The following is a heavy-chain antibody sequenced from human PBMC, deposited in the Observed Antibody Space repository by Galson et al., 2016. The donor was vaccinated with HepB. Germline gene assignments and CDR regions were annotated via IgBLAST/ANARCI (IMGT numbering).Heavy chain of an antibody. V-gene: IGHV3-21*01. CDR2: IGSSSIYI. D-gene: IGHD3-16*02. CDR1: GVTSSSYS. Sequence: SLILPCAASGVTSSSYSMIWVRQAPGKGREGVSSIGSSSIYINYAYSVTGRFTISRDKAKNSLYLQMNSLRAEDTAVYYCARDQRNIFRYNYYIDVWGKGTTVTVSS. CDR3: ARDQRNIFRYNYYIDV. J-gene: IGHJ6*03.